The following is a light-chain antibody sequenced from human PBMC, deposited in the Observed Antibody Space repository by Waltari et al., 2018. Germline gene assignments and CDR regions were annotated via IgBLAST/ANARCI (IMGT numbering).Light chain of an antibody. CDR3: QQYGSSPWT. J-gene: IGKJ1*01. CDR2: GAS. V-gene: IGKV3-20*01. Sequence: IVLTQSPGTLSLSPGDRATLSCRASQSVSSSFLTWYQQQPGQAPKRLISGASSRATGIPDRFSGSGSGTDFTLTISRLEPEDFAVYYCQQYGSSPWTFGQGTKVEIK. CDR1: QSVSSSF.